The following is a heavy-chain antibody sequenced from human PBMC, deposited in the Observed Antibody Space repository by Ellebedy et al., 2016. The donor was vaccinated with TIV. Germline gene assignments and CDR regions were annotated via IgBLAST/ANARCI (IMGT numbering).Heavy chain of an antibody. V-gene: IGHV3-48*01. CDR2: ISKSDTT. Sequence: GESLKISCAASGFTFNSYSMNWVRQAPGKGLEWISYISKSDTTYYADSVRGRLTISRDNAKRSLYLQMNSLRLEDTAVYYCARDAMIWIFDSWGQGTLVTVSS. CDR1: GFTFNSYS. D-gene: IGHD3-22*01. J-gene: IGHJ4*02. CDR3: ARDAMIWIFDS.